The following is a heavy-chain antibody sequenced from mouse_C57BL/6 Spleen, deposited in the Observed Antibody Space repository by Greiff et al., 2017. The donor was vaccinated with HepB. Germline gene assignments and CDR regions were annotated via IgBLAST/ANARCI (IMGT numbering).Heavy chain of an antibody. CDR1: GYAFSSSW. J-gene: IGHJ2*01. Sequence: QVQLQQSGPELVKPGASVKISCKASGYAFSSSWMNWVKQRPGKGLEWIGRIYPGDGDTNYNGKFKGKATLTADKSSSTAYMQLSSLTSEDSAVYFCARGGREGYFDYWGQGTTLTVSS. D-gene: IGHD3-3*01. CDR2: IYPGDGDT. CDR3: ARGGREGYFDY. V-gene: IGHV1-82*01.